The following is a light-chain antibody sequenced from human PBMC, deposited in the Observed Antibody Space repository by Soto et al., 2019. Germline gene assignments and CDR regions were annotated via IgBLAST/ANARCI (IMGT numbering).Light chain of an antibody. CDR1: SSGVGGYNY. V-gene: IGLV2-14*01. J-gene: IGLJ2*01. CDR2: DVS. Sequence: QSVLTQPASVSGSPGQSITISCTGTSSGVGGYNYVSWYQQHPGKAPKLMIYDVSNRPSGVSNRFSGSKSGNTASLTISGLQAEDEADYYCSSYTSSSTLLFGGGTKLTV. CDR3: SSYTSSSTLL.